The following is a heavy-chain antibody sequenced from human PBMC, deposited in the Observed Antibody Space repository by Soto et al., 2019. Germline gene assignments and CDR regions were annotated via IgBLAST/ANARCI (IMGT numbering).Heavy chain of an antibody. CDR3: ARGTAPGLPEIKRYYYYYYGMDV. V-gene: IGHV3-30-3*01. J-gene: IGHJ6*02. Sequence: HPGGSLRLSCAASGFTFSSYAMHWVRQAPGKELEWVAVISYDGSNKYYADSVKGRFTISRDNSKNTLYLQMNSLRAEDTAVYYCARGTAPGLPEIKRYYYYYYGMDVWGQGTTVTVSS. CDR1: GFTFSSYA. D-gene: IGHD4-17*01. CDR2: ISYDGSNK.